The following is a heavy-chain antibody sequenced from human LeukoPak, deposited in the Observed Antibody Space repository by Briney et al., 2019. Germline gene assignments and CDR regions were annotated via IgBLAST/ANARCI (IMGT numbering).Heavy chain of an antibody. CDR3: ARDTYYDISNDY. CDR1: GYTFTSYG. CDR2: ISGSNGNT. V-gene: IGHV1-18*01. Sequence: ASVKVSCKASGYTFTSYGISWVRQAPGQGLEWMGWISGSNGNTNYAQKLQGRVTMTTDTSTSTAYMELRSLRSDDTAVYYCARDTYYDISNDYWGQGTLVTVSS. J-gene: IGHJ4*02. D-gene: IGHD3-9*01.